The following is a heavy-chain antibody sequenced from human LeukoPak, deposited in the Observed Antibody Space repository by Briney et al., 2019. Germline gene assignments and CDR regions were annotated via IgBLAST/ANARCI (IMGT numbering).Heavy chain of an antibody. J-gene: IGHJ6*02. CDR3: ARGLRIDSSGYYSYYYGMDV. CDR1: GGSFSGYY. D-gene: IGHD3-22*01. Sequence: SETLSLTCAVYGGSFSGYYWSWIRQPPGEGLEWIGEINHSGSTNYNPSLKSRVTISVDTSKNQFSLKLSSVTAADTAVYYCARGLRIDSSGYYSYYYGMDVWGQGTTVTVSS. CDR2: INHSGST. V-gene: IGHV4-34*01.